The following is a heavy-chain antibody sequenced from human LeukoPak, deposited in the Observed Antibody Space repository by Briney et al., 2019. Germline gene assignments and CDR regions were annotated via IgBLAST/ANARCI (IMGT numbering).Heavy chain of an antibody. CDR1: GGSFSGYY. D-gene: IGHD3-3*01. J-gene: IGHJ6*02. CDR3: ARGGYDFWSGHYGMDV. Sequence: PSETLSLTYAVYGGSFSGYYWSWIRQPPGKGLEWIGEINHSGSTNYNPSLKSRVTISVDTSKNQFSLKLSSVTAADTAVYYCARGGYDFWSGHYGMDVWGQGTTVTVSS. CDR2: INHSGST. V-gene: IGHV4-34*01.